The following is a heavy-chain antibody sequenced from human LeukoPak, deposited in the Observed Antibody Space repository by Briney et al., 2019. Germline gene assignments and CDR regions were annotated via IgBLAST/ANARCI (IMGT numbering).Heavy chain of an antibody. CDR2: IDYSGST. V-gene: IGHV4-31*03. D-gene: IGHD3-22*01. CDR3: ARDYYDSSGYYGWFDP. Sequence: SETLSLTCTVSGGSISSGGYYWSWIRQHPGKGLEWIGYIDYSGSTYYNPSLKSRVTISVDTSKNQFSLKLSSVTATDTAVYYCARDYYDSSGYYGWFDPWGQGTLVTVSS. CDR1: GGSISSGGYY. J-gene: IGHJ5*02.